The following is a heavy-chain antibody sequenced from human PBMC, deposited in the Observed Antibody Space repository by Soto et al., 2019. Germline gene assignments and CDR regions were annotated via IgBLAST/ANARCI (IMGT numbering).Heavy chain of an antibody. CDR2: IYYSGST. CDR3: ARVTPIVARV. D-gene: IGHD6-6*01. Sequence: QVQLQESGPGLVKPSQTLSLTCTVSGGSISSGDYYWSWIRQPPGQRLEWIGYIYYSGSTYYNPPLTSRVTISGDRSKIQFSLKLRSVNAADTAVYYCARVTPIVARVWGQGTPVTVSS. CDR1: GGSISSGDYY. J-gene: IGHJ4*02. V-gene: IGHV4-30-4*01.